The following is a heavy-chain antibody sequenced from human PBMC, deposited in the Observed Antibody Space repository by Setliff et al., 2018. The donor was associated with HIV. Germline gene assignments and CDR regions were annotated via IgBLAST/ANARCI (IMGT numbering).Heavy chain of an antibody. J-gene: IGHJ4*02. V-gene: IGHV4-34*01. Sequence: SETLSLTCAVYGGSFSGYYWGWIRQTPGKGLEWIGSIYHSGRTYYNPSLKSRVTISVDTSKNQFSLKLTSVTAADTAVYYCARDQPQDYDSLTGYYTGRYFDYWGRGTLVTVSS. D-gene: IGHD3-9*01. CDR1: GGSFSGYY. CDR3: ARDQPQDYDSLTGYYTGRYFDY. CDR2: IYHSGRT.